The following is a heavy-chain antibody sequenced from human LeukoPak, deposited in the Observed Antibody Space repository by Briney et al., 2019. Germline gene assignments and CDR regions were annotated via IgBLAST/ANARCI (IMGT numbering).Heavy chain of an antibody. CDR2: INSDGSSI. CDR3: AKDADFSSSWLDY. V-gene: IGHV3-74*03. Sequence: PGGSPRLSCAASGFAFSSYWMHWVRQAPGKGLVWVSRINSDGSSITYADSVKGRFTISRDNSKNTLYLQMNSLRAEDTAVYYCAKDADFSSSWLDYWGQGTLVTVSS. CDR1: GFAFSSYW. D-gene: IGHD6-13*01. J-gene: IGHJ4*02.